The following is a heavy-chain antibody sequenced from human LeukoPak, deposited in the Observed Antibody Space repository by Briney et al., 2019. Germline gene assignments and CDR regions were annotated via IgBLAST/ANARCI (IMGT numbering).Heavy chain of an antibody. CDR3: VRGLLEWLRLETYYFDY. V-gene: IGHV3-7*01. J-gene: IGHJ4*02. Sequence: GGSLRLSCAASGFTFSKYWMTWVRQAPGKGLEWVANIKTDGSQKYYVDSVKGRFSISRDNAKNSLYLQMNSLTADDTATYYCVRGLLEWLRLETYYFDYWGQGTLVTVSS. CDR1: GFTFSKYW. CDR2: IKTDGSQK. D-gene: IGHD3-3*01.